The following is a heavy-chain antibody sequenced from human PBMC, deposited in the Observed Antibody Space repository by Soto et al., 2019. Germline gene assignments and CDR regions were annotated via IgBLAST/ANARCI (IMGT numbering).Heavy chain of an antibody. CDR2: ISGSGGSP. CDR1: GFTFSTYT. V-gene: IGHV3-23*01. D-gene: IGHD2-2*01. Sequence: GGSLRLSCAASGFTFSTYTMSWVRQAPGKGLEWVSVISGSGGSPSYADSVQGRFTISRDNPKNTLYLQMSSLRVEDTAMYYCAKARCSTTNCYVPDYWGQGTLVTVSS. J-gene: IGHJ4*02. CDR3: AKARCSTTNCYVPDY.